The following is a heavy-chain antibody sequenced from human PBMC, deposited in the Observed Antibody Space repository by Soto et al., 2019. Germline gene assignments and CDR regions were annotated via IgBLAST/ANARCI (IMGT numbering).Heavy chain of an antibody. CDR1: GGSISSYY. Sequence: SSETLSLTCTVSGGSISSYYWSWIRQPPGKGLEWIGYIYYSGSTNYNPSLKSRVTISVDTSKNQFSLKLSSVTAADTAVYYCAGGYRSYYYYGMDVWGQGTTVTVSS. V-gene: IGHV4-59*01. D-gene: IGHD1-1*01. CDR3: AGGYRSYYYYGMDV. J-gene: IGHJ6*02. CDR2: IYYSGST.